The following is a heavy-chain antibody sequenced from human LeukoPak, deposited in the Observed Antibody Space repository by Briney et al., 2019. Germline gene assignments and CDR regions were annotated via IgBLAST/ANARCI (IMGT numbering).Heavy chain of an antibody. Sequence: ASVKVSCKASGYTFTNYGISWVRQAPGQGLEWMGWISGYNGNTYYGQKFQGRITMTTDTSTSTSYMELRSLRSDDTAVYYCARGSPPRRNYDSRGYYSYYFDYWGQGTLVTVSS. CDR1: GYTFTNYG. CDR3: ARGSPPRRNYDSRGYYSYYFDY. D-gene: IGHD3-22*01. CDR2: ISGYNGNT. V-gene: IGHV1-18*01. J-gene: IGHJ4*02.